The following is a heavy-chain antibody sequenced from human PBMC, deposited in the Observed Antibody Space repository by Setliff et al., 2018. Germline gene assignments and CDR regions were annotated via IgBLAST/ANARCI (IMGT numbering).Heavy chain of an antibody. J-gene: IGHJ4*02. CDR1: GASVSGNSYY. CDR2: TYYSGNT. Sequence: SETLSLTCTVSGASVSGNSYYWGWIRQPPGKGLEWIASTYYSGNTYYNPSLKSRVTISVDTSKNQFSLKLSSVTAADTAVYYCGRERREGMNFDYWGQGTQVTVSS. V-gene: IGHV4-39*07. CDR3: GRERREGMNFDY.